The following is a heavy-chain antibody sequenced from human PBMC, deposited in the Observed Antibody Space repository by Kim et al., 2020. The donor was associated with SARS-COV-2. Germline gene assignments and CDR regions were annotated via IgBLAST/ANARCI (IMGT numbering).Heavy chain of an antibody. CDR3: AKDSPYGDYGEGYFDL. V-gene: IGHV3-23*01. CDR1: GFTFSSYA. CDR2: ISGSGGST. D-gene: IGHD4-17*01. Sequence: GGSLRLSCAASGFTFSSYAMSWVRQAPGKGLEWVSAISGSGGSTYYADSVKGRFTISRDNSKNTLYLQMNSLRAEDTAVYYCAKDSPYGDYGEGYFDLWGRGTLVTVSS. J-gene: IGHJ2*01.